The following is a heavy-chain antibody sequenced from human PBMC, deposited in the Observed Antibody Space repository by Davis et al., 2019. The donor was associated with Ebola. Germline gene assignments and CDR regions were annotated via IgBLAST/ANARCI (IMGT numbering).Heavy chain of an antibody. CDR1: GFTFSSYG. Sequence: PGGSLRLSCAASGFTFSSYGMHWVRQAPGKGLEWVAVIWYDGSNKYYADSVKGRFTISRDNPKNTLYLQMNSLRAEDTAVYYCARDVEENDYGGGTTFWGQGTLVTVSS. CDR2: IWYDGSNK. D-gene: IGHD4-23*01. CDR3: ARDVEENDYGGGTTF. V-gene: IGHV3-33*01. J-gene: IGHJ4*02.